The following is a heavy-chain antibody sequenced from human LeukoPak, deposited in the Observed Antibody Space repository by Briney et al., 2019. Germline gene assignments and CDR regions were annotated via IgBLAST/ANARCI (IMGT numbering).Heavy chain of an antibody. J-gene: IGHJ5*02. D-gene: IGHD6-13*01. CDR1: GYTFTNYA. CDR2: IDTNTGNP. CDR3: ARDNYGAEEGIGSSLVWLDP. V-gene: IGHV7-4-1*02. Sequence: GASVKVSCKASGYTFTNYAMNWVRQVPGQGLEWMGWIDTNTGNPTYAQGFTEQLVFSLDTSVNTAYLQINSLKSEDTAVYYCARDNYGAEEGIGSSLVWLDPWGQGTLVTVSS.